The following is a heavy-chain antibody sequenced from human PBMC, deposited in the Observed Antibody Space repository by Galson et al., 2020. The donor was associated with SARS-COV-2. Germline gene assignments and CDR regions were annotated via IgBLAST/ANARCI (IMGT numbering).Heavy chain of an antibody. CDR3: VRRRGNSNWDY. J-gene: IGHJ4*02. Sequence: GESLKISCKVSGDSSTSYWIGWVRQMPGKGLEWMGIIYPGDSDTRYSPSFQGQVTITADNSISTAYLQWSSLKASDTAMYYCVRRRGNSNWDYWGQGTLVTVSS. D-gene: IGHD2-21*02. V-gene: IGHV5-51*01. CDR2: IYPGDSDT. CDR1: GDSSTSYW.